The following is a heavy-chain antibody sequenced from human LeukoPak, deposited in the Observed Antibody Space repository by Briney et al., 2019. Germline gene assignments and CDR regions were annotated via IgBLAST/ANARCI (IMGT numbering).Heavy chain of an antibody. V-gene: IGHV4-4*07. CDR3: ARAALSGFDI. D-gene: IGHD3-9*01. CDR1: GGSINNYY. J-gene: IGHJ3*02. CDR2: FYASGTT. Sequence: SETLSLTCIMSGGSINNYYWSWIRQPAGKGPEWIGRFYASGTTYYNPALNSRAAVSMDMSKNHFSLKLTSVTAADTAVYYCARAALSGFDIWGQGTMVTVSS.